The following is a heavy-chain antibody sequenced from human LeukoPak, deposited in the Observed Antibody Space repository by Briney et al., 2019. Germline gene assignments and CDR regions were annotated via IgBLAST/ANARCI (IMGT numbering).Heavy chain of an antibody. Sequence: HPGGSLRLSCVASGFTFSTYAMHWFRQAPGKGLEWVAVKSYDGGTKYYADSVKGRFTTSRDNSKNTLYLQLNSLRAEDTAVYYCMRGGTDDYWGQGTLVTVSS. CDR2: KSYDGGTK. CDR3: MRGGTDDY. J-gene: IGHJ4*02. D-gene: IGHD3-16*01. CDR1: GFTFSTYA. V-gene: IGHV3-30*01.